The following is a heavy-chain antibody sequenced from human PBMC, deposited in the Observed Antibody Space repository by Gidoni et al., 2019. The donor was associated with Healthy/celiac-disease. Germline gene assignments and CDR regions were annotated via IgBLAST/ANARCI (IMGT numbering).Heavy chain of an antibody. D-gene: IGHD6-19*01. V-gene: IGHV4-39*01. Sequence: QLQLQESGPGLVKPSETLSLTCTVSGGSISSSSYYWGWIRQPPGKGLEWIGSIYYSGSTYYNPSLKSRVTISVDTSKNQFSLKLSSVTAADTAVYYCASTQPGWYGYYFDYWGQGTLVTVSS. CDR3: ASTQPGWYGYYFDY. J-gene: IGHJ4*02. CDR1: GGSISSSSYY. CDR2: IYYSGST.